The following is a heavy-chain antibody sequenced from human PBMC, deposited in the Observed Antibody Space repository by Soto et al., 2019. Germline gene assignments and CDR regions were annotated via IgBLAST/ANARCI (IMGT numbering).Heavy chain of an antibody. CDR1: GYTITSYG. Sequence: QVQLVQSGAEVKKHGASVKVSCKASGYTITSYGIRWVRQAPEQGLEWMGWISAYNGNTNYAQKLQGRVTMTTDTSTSTAYMELRSLRSDDTAVYYCARSIAAAVDFDYWGQGTLVTVSS. CDR2: ISAYNGNT. D-gene: IGHD6-13*01. V-gene: IGHV1-18*01. J-gene: IGHJ4*02. CDR3: ARSIAAAVDFDY.